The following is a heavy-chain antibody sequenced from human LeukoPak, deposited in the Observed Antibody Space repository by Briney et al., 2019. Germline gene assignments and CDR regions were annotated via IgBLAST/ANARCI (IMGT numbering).Heavy chain of an antibody. V-gene: IGHV3-7*01. CDR1: GFTFSSYA. Sequence: GGSLRLSCAASGFTFSSYAMSWVRQAPGKGLEWVANIKQDGSEKYYVDSVKGRFTISRDNAKNSLYLQMNSLRAEDTAVYYCARVGGTRYYYYYGMDVWGQGTTVTVSS. J-gene: IGHJ6*02. D-gene: IGHD1-7*01. CDR3: ARVGGTRYYYYYGMDV. CDR2: IKQDGSEK.